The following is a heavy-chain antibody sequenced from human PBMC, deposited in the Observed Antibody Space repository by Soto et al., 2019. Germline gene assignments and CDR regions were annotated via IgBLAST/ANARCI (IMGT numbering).Heavy chain of an antibody. CDR2: IDRSGSPI. V-gene: IGHV3-48*03. CDR1: GFNFGSYE. Sequence: GGSLRLSCAGSGFNFGSYEMNWVRQGPGKGLEWLSYIDRSGSPIIYADSVRGRFIISRDNAKSSLFLQMNSLRAEDTAIYYCATKIFGTTYFGNWGQGTLVTVSS. CDR3: ATKIFGTTYFGN. D-gene: IGHD1-7*01. J-gene: IGHJ4*02.